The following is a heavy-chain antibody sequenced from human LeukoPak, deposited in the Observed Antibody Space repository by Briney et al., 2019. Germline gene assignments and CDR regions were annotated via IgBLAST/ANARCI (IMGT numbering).Heavy chain of an antibody. Sequence: PSETLSLTCAVSGGSFSGYYWSWIRQPPGKGLEWIGEINHSGSTTYNPSLKSRVTILVDTSKNQFSLKLSSVTAADTAVYYCARGPRVYYYGSGSPNYALDYWGQGTLVTVSS. J-gene: IGHJ4*02. V-gene: IGHV4-34*01. CDR2: INHSGST. CDR1: GGSFSGYY. D-gene: IGHD3-10*01. CDR3: ARGPRVYYYGSGSPNYALDY.